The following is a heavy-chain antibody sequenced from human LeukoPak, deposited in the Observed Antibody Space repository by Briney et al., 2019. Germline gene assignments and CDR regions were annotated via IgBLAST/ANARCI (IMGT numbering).Heavy chain of an antibody. Sequence: SETLSPTCTVSGGSISSYYWSWIRQPPGKGLEWIGYIYYSGSTNYNPSLKSRVTISVDTSKNQFSLKLSSVTAADTAVYYCARGRYQLLDAFDIWGQGTMVTVSS. CDR2: IYYSGST. CDR3: ARGRYQLLDAFDI. D-gene: IGHD2-2*01. CDR1: GGSISSYY. J-gene: IGHJ3*02. V-gene: IGHV4-59*01.